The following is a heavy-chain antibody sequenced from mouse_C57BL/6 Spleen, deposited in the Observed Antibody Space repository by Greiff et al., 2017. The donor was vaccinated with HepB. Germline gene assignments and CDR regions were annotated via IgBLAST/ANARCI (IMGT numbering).Heavy chain of an antibody. CDR2: ISSGSSTI. V-gene: IGHV5-17*01. Sequence: EVKVEESGGGLVKPGGSLKLSCAASGFTFSDYGMHWVRQAPEKGLEWVAYISSGSSTIYYADTVKGRFTISRDNAKNTLFLQMTSLRSEDTAMYYCAQGGGLDYWGQGTTLTVSS. J-gene: IGHJ2*01. CDR3: AQGGGLDY. CDR1: GFTFSDYG.